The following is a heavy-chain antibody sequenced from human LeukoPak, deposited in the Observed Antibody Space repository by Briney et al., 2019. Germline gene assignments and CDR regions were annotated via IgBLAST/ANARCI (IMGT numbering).Heavy chain of an antibody. V-gene: IGHV4-59*01. J-gene: IGHJ4*02. CDR2: IYYSGST. CDR3: ARANQLPNDYFDY. D-gene: IGHD2-2*01. Sequence: SETLSLTCTVSGGSISSYYWSWIRQPPGKGLEWIGYIYYSGSTNYNSSLKSRVTISVDTSKNQFSLKLSSVTAADTAVYYCARANQLPNDYFDYWGQGTLVTVSS. CDR1: GGSISSYY.